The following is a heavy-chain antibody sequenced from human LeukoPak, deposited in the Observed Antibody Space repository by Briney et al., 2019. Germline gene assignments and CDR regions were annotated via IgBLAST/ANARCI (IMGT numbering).Heavy chain of an antibody. Sequence: VASVKVSCKASGYTFTGYYMHWVRQAPGQGLEGMGWINPTSVGANYAQEFQGRVTMTTDTSISTAYMEVSRLRSDDTAVYYCAGVRIGQQLDKYYYYAMDVWRQGTTVTVS. D-gene: IGHD6-13*01. V-gene: IGHV1-2*02. CDR2: INPTSVGA. CDR3: AGVRIGQQLDKYYYYAMDV. J-gene: IGHJ6*02. CDR1: GYTFTGYY.